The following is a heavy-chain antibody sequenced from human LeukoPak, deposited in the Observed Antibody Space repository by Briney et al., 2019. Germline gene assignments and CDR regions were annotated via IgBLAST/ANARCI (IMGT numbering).Heavy chain of an antibody. CDR1: GSGFSDQY. J-gene: IGHJ3*02. Sequence: GGSLRLSCVASGSGFSDQYMDWVRQAPGKGLEGVGRTGNKANSYTTEYAASVNGRFTISRDDSKNSLNLQMNSLKTEDTAVYYRTRGYSGRSVYAFDIWGPGTMVTVSS. V-gene: IGHV3-72*01. CDR3: TRGYSGRSVYAFDI. CDR2: TGNKANSYTT. D-gene: IGHD1-26*01.